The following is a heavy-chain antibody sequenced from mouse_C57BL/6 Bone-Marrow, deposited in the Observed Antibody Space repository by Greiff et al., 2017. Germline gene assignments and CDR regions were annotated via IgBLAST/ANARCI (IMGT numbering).Heavy chain of an antibody. CDR3: ALGLYFPFAY. J-gene: IGHJ3*01. D-gene: IGHD2-12*01. CDR2: IWWDDDK. CDR1: GFSLSTFGMG. V-gene: IGHV8-8*01. Sequence: QVQLKESGPGLLQPSQTLSLSCSFSGFSLSTFGMGVGWIRQPSGKGLEWLAHIWWDDDKYYNPALKSRLTISKDTSKNQVFLKIANVDTADTATYYCALGLYFPFAYWGQGTLVTVSA.